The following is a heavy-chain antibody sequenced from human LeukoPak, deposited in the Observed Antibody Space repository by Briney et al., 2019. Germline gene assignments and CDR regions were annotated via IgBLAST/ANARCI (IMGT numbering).Heavy chain of an antibody. D-gene: IGHD3-9*01. Sequence: ASVKVSCKASGYTFTGYYMHWVRQAPGQGLEWMGWINPNSGGTNYAQKFQGRVTMTRDTSISTAYMELSRLRSDDTAVYYCARDGYYDILTGYYNYCYYMDVWGKGTTVTVSS. CDR3: ARDGYYDILTGYYNYCYYMDV. V-gene: IGHV1-2*02. J-gene: IGHJ6*03. CDR2: INPNSGGT. CDR1: GYTFTGYY.